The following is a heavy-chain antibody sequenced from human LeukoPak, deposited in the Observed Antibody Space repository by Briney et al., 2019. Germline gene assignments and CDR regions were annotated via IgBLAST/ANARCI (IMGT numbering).Heavy chain of an antibody. CDR1: GYTFTSYG. V-gene: IGHV1-18*01. J-gene: IGHJ6*03. CDR2: ISAYNGNT. CDR3: ARDTYTTVTAMDV. D-gene: IGHD4-17*01. Sequence: ASVKVSCKASGYTFTSYGFSWVRQAPGQGLEWMGWISAYNGNTDYPQNLQGRVTLITDTSTSTAYMELRSLRSDDTAVYYCARDTYTTVTAMDVWGKGTTVIVSS.